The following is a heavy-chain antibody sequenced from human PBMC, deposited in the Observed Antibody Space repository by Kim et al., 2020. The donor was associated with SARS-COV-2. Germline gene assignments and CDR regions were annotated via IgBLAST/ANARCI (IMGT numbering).Heavy chain of an antibody. V-gene: IGHV3-49*04. CDR3: TRGGRLGYCANGVCYTDYYYGMDV. CDR2: IRSKAYGGTT. CDR1: GFTFGDYA. J-gene: IGHJ6*02. D-gene: IGHD2-8*01. Sequence: LRLSCTASGFTFGDYAMSWVRQAPGKGLEWVGFIRSKAYGGTTEYAASVQGRFTISRDDSKSIAYLQMNSLKTEDTAIYYCTRGGRLGYCANGVCYTDYYYGMDVGAKGPRSPSP.